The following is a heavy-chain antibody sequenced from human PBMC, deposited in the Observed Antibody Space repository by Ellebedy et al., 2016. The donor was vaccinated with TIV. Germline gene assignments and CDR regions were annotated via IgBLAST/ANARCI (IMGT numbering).Heavy chain of an antibody. Sequence: ESLKISCAASGFTVSSNYMSWVRQPPGKGLEWIGEINHSGSTNYNPSLKSRVTISVDTSKNQFSLKLSSVTAADTAVYYCARGRPITMVRGARVARFDYWGQGTLVTVSS. CDR2: INHSGST. CDR1: GFTVSSNY. J-gene: IGHJ4*02. D-gene: IGHD3-10*01. V-gene: IGHV4-34*01. CDR3: ARGRPITMVRGARVARFDY.